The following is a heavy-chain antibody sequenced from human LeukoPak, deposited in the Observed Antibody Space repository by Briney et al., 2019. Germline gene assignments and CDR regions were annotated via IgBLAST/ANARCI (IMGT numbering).Heavy chain of an antibody. CDR2: IHYSGNT. V-gene: IGHV4-39*01. CDR3: AKHEGSYLDKSGYTFDY. CDR1: AVSINSSPYY. D-gene: IGHD3-22*01. Sequence: SETLSLTCTVSAVSINSSPYYWGWVRQSPGKGLEWIGSIHYSGNTYYSPSLKSRVTISVDTSNNQFSLKLSSVTAADRAVYYCAKHEGSYLDKSGYTFDYWGQGTLVTVSS. J-gene: IGHJ4*02.